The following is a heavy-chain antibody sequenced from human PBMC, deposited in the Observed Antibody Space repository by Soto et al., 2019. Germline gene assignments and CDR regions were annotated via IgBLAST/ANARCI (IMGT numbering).Heavy chain of an antibody. Sequence: SETLSLTCTVSGGSVSSGSYYWSWIRQPPGKGLEWIGYIYYSGSTNYNPSLKSRVTISVDTSKNQSSLKLSSVTAADTAVYYCARFGGATEYYYGMDVWGQGTTVTVSS. CDR1: GGSVSSGSYY. CDR3: ARFGGATEYYYGMDV. CDR2: IYYSGST. J-gene: IGHJ6*02. D-gene: IGHD1-26*01. V-gene: IGHV4-61*01.